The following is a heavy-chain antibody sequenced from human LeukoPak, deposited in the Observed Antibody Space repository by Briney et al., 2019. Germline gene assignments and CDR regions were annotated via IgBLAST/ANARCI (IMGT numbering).Heavy chain of an antibody. J-gene: IGHJ4*02. Sequence: PGGSLRLSCAPSGFTFSSYWMHWVRQAPGKGLVWVSRINSDGSSITYADSVKGRFTISRDNAKNTLYLQMNSLRVEDTAVYYCAREGRVSGYDFDCRGQGTLVTVSS. D-gene: IGHD5-12*01. V-gene: IGHV3-74*03. CDR2: INSDGSSI. CDR3: AREGRVSGYDFDC. CDR1: GFTFSSYW.